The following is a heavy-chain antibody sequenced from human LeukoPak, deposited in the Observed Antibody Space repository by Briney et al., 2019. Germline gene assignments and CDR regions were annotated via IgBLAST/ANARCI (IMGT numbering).Heavy chain of an antibody. D-gene: IGHD3-10*01. V-gene: IGHV3-23*01. CDR1: GFNFSTYA. CDR3: AKVQGSGSPNFDY. J-gene: IGHJ4*02. Sequence: GGSLRLSCAASGFNFSTYAMSWVRQAPGKGLEWVSGIGGSVGSTYYADSVKGRFTISRDNSKNTLYLQMNSLRVEDSAVYYCAKVQGSGSPNFDYWGQGTLVTVSS. CDR2: IGGSVGST.